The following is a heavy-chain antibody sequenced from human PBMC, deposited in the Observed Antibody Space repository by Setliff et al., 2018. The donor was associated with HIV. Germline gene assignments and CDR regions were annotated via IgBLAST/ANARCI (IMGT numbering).Heavy chain of an antibody. CDR1: GYSFTSYW. Sequence: GESLKISCKGSGYSFTSYWIGWVRQMPGKGLEWMGIIYPGDSDTRYSPYFQGQVTISADKSISTAYLQWSSLKASEPAKYYCARGIAVAGHDFANTPGDIWGQGTMVTVSS. J-gene: IGHJ3*02. CDR2: IYPGDSDT. CDR3: ARGIAVAGHDFANTPGDI. V-gene: IGHV5-51*01. D-gene: IGHD6-19*01.